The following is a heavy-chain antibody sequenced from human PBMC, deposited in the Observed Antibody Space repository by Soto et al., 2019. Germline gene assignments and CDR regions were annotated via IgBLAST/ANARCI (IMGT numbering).Heavy chain of an antibody. CDR1: GGSISSYY. J-gene: IGHJ5*02. Sequence: NPSETLSLTCTVSGGSISSYYWSWIRQPPGKGLEWIGYIYYSGSTNYNPSLKSRVTISVDTSKNQFSLKLSSVTAADTAVYYCARVSYYYGAGRYNWSDPWGQGTLVTVSS. CDR2: IYYSGST. V-gene: IGHV4-59*01. D-gene: IGHD3-10*01. CDR3: ARVSYYYGAGRYNWSDP.